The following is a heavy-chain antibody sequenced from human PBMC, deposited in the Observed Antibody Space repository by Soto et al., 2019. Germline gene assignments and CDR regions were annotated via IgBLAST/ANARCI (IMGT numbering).Heavy chain of an antibody. J-gene: IGHJ4*02. V-gene: IGHV1-18*01. CDR1: GYTFTSYG. CDR3: ARDPPGHFIEY. Sequence: QVQLVQSGAEVKKPGASVKVSCKTSGYTFTSYGVAWVRQAPGQGLEWMGWISGYNGNTNYAQKLQGRVTMTTDTAKSTAYMELRSLRSDDTAVYYCARDPPGHFIEYWGQGTLVTVSS. CDR2: ISGYNGNT.